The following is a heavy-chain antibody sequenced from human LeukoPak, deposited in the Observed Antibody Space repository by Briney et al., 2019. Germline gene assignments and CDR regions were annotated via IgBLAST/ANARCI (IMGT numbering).Heavy chain of an antibody. J-gene: IGHJ4*02. Sequence: GGSLRLSCAASGFRFSDYWMTWVRQVPGKGLEWVANIRPGGNEMYYADSVKDRFTISRDNARNSLYLEMNSLRTEDTAVYYCARVGAWELQRVFDYWGQGTLVTVSS. CDR1: GFRFSDYW. D-gene: IGHD1-26*01. V-gene: IGHV3-7*01. CDR2: IRPGGNEM. CDR3: ARVGAWELQRVFDY.